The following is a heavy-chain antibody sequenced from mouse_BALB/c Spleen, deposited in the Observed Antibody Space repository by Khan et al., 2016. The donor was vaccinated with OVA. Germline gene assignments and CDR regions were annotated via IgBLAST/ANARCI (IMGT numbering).Heavy chain of an antibody. Sequence: EVQGVESGGGLVKPGGSLKVSCAVSGFTLGRYAMSWVRQTPEKRLEWVATISSGGTYTYYPDSVKGRFTISRDNAEKTLYLQMSCLRSEDTAMYYCARSDGYYGRGAMDYWGQGTSVTVSS. CDR1: GFTLGRYA. J-gene: IGHJ4*01. CDR2: ISSGGTYT. D-gene: IGHD2-3*01. V-gene: IGHV5-9-3*01. CDR3: ARSDGYYGRGAMDY.